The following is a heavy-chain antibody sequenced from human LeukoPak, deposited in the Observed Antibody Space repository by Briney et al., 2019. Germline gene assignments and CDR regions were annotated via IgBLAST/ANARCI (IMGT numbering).Heavy chain of an antibody. CDR3: ARDDSGSSLLLDY. J-gene: IGHJ4*02. CDR1: GGTFSSYA. D-gene: IGHD1-26*01. CDR2: IIPIFGTA. Sequence: EASVKVSCKASGGTFSSYANSWVRQAPGQGLEWMGGIIPIFGTANYAQKFQGRVTITADESTSTAYMELSSLRSEDTAVYYCARDDSGSSLLLDYWGQGTLVTVSS. V-gene: IGHV1-69*13.